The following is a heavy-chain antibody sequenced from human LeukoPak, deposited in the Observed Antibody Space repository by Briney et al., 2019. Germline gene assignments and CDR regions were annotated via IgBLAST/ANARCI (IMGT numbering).Heavy chain of an antibody. V-gene: IGHV3-23*01. J-gene: IGHJ3*02. CDR1: GFTFSSYA. CDR2: ISGSGDNT. CDR3: ARAAYYDFWSSLDI. Sequence: GGSLRLSCAASGFTFSSYAMSWVRQAPGKGLEWVSAISGSGDNTYYADSVKGRFTISRDNSKNTLYLQMNSLRAEDTAVYYCARAAYYDFWSSLDIWGQGTMVTVSS. D-gene: IGHD3-3*01.